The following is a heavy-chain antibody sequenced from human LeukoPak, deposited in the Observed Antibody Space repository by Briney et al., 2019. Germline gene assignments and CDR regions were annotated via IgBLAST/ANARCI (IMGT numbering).Heavy chain of an antibody. V-gene: IGHV4-30-2*01. D-gene: IGHD5-18*01. J-gene: IGHJ4*02. CDR1: GGSISSGGYS. CDR3: ARSRGYYSGYLGGFDY. Sequence: PSETLSLTCAVSGGSISSGGYSWSWIRQPPGKGLEWIGYIYLSGSTYYNPSLKSRVTISVDRSKNQFSLKLRSVTAADTAVYYCARSRGYYSGYLGGFDYWGQGTLVTVSS. CDR2: IYLSGST.